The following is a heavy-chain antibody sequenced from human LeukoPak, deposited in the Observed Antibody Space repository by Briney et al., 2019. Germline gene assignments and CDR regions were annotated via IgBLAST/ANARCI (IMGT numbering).Heavy chain of an antibody. J-gene: IGHJ5*02. V-gene: IGHV4-30-4*08. CDR1: GGSISSGDYY. CDR2: IYYSGST. CDR3: ARALPLEWFGRRWFDP. D-gene: IGHD3-3*01. Sequence: PSETLSLTCTVSGGSISSGDYYWSWIRQPPGKGLEWIGYIYYSGSTYYNPSLKSRVTISVDTSKNQFSLKLSSVTAADTAVYYCARALPLEWFGRRWFDPWGQGTLVTVSS.